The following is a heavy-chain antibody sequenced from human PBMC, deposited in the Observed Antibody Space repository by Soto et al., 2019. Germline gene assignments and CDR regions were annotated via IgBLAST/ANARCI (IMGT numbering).Heavy chain of an antibody. D-gene: IGHD6-19*01. CDR2: INRGGGSA. CDR3: ARDTSGWSLNGLDV. CDR1: GSAITRYY. V-gene: IGHV1-46*01. Sequence: QVDLVQSGAEVKKPGASVTISCKASGSAITRYYIHWVRQAPGRGLEWMGIINRGGGSASYAQKFQDRVTIDKDTSTGTVYMDWRSLRTEDTAVYYCARDTSGWSLNGLDVWGQGTTVNVSS. J-gene: IGHJ6*02.